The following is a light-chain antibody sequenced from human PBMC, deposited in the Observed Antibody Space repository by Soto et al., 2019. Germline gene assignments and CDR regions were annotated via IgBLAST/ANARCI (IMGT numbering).Light chain of an antibody. J-gene: IGKJ4*01. CDR1: RSFNNN. CDR2: GAS. CDR3: QQYNEWPPLT. Sequence: IVMTQSPATLSASPGETATLSCRASRSFNNNVAWYQQKPGQAPRLLLYGASTRATGIPARFSASGSGTEFTLTISSLQSEDFATYYCQQYNEWPPLTFGGGTKVEI. V-gene: IGKV3-15*01.